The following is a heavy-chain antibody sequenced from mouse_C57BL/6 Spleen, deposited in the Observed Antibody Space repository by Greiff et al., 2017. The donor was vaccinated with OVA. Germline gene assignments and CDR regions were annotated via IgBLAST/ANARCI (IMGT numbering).Heavy chain of an antibody. J-gene: IGHJ4*01. V-gene: IGHV1-52*01. CDR1: GYTFTSYW. CDR3: ARETTVVEGYAMDY. CDR2: IDPSDSET. D-gene: IGHD1-1*01. Sequence: VQLQQPGAELVRPGSSVKLSCKASGYTFTSYWMHWVKQRPIQGLEWIGNIDPSDSETHYNQKFKDKATLTVDKSSSTAYMQLSGLTSEDSAVYYCARETTVVEGYAMDYWGQGTSVTVSS.